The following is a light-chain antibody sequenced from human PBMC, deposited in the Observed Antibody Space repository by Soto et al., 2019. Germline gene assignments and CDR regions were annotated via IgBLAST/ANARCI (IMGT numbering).Light chain of an antibody. CDR2: AAS. Sequence: IQMTQSPASVSASVGDRVTITCRASQGLNTWLAWYQQKPGQAPKLLIHAASILQSGVPSRFRGSGFGTDFTLTISSLQPEDFATYYCQQANTFPPTFGPGTKVDVK. V-gene: IGKV1D-12*01. J-gene: IGKJ3*01. CDR3: QQANTFPPT. CDR1: QGLNTW.